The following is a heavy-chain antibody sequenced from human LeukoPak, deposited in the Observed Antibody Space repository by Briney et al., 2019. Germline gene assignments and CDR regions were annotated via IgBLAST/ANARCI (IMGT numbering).Heavy chain of an antibody. CDR2: INPNSGGT. CDR1: GYTFTGYY. D-gene: IGHD3-10*01. J-gene: IGHJ4*02. CDR3: ARDRWLVTMVRGVIIDY. V-gene: IGHV1-2*02. Sequence: GASVKVSCKASGYTFTGYYMHWVRQAPGQGLEWMGWINPNSGGTNYAQKFQGRVTMTRDTSISTAYMELSRLRSDDTAVYYCARDRWLVTMVRGVIIDYWGQGTLVTVSS.